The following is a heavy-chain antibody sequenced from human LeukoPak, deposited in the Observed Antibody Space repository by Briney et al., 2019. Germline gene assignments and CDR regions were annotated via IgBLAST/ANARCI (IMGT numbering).Heavy chain of an antibody. CDR3: ARGSGDYYGSGSYFVY. D-gene: IGHD3-10*01. J-gene: IGHJ4*02. CDR2: IGTAGDT. CDR1: GFTFSSYD. V-gene: IGHV3-13*01. Sequence: PGGSLRLSCAASGFTFSSYDMHWVRQATGKGLEWASAIGTAGDTYYPGSVKGRFTISRENAKNSLYLQMNSLRAGDTAVYYCARGSGDYYGSGSYFVYWGQGTLVTVSP.